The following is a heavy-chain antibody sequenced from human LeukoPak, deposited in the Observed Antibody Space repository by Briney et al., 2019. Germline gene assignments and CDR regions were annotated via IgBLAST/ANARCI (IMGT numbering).Heavy chain of an antibody. CDR1: GFTVSSNY. CDR3: ATGIVEGGYFSGPVEY. CDR2: IFSGSKT. D-gene: IGHD3-22*01. V-gene: IGHV3-53*01. Sequence: GGSLRLSCAASGFTVSSNYMSWVRQAPGKGLEWVSIIFSGSKTFYADSVKGRFTISRDNSKNTLYLQMNSLRAEDTAVYYCATGIVEGGYFSGPVEYWGQGTLVTVSS. J-gene: IGHJ4*02.